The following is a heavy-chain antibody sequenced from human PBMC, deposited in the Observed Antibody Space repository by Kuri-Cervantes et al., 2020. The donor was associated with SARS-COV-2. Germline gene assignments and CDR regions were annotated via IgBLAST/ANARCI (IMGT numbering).Heavy chain of an antibody. J-gene: IGHJ4*02. Sequence: GSLRPSCTVSGGSISSISYYWGWIRQPPGRGLEWIGSIYYSGSTYYNPSLKSRVTISVDTSKNQFSLKLSSVTAADTAVYYCARLRQWLDFVPSYFDYWGQGTLVTVSS. CDR3: ARLRQWLDFVPSYFDY. V-gene: IGHV4-39*01. CDR2: IYYSGST. CDR1: GGSISSISYY. D-gene: IGHD6-19*01.